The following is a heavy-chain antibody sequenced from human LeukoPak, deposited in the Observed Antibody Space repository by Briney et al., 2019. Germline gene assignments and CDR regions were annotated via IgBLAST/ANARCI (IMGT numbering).Heavy chain of an antibody. D-gene: IGHD5-18*01. J-gene: IGHJ4*02. V-gene: IGHV3-23*01. CDR1: GFTFSSFG. CDR3: ARGQFWGSYGRNYFDY. CDR2: MSGSGGST. Sequence: GGSLRLSCAASGFTFSSFGMSWVRQAPGKGLEWASAMSGSGGSTYYADSVKGRFTISRDNSKNTLYLQMNSLRAEDTAVYYCARGQFWGSYGRNYFDYWGQGTLVTVSS.